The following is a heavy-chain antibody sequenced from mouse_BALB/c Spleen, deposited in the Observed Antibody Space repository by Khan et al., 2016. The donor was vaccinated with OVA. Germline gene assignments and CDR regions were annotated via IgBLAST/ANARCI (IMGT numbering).Heavy chain of an antibody. V-gene: IGHV5-17*02. CDR1: GFTFSRFG. Sequence: EVQLQESGGGLVQPGGSRKLSCAAYGFTFSRFGMHWVRQAPEKGLEWVAYISSGSSTIYYADTVKGRFTISRDNPKNTLFLQMTSLRSEDTAMYYCARDSNFDYWGQGTTLTVSS. CDR2: ISSGSSTI. CDR3: ARDSNFDY. J-gene: IGHJ2*01.